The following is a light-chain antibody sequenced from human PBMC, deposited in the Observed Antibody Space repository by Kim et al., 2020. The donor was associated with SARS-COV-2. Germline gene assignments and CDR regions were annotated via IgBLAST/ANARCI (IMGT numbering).Light chain of an antibody. V-gene: IGLV6-57*04. CDR2: EVD. J-gene: IGLJ2*01. CDR1: SGSIASSL. CDR3: QSYDGSNRVI. Sequence: NFMLTQPHSVSESPGKTITISCTRSSGSIASSLVQWYQQRPGSAPTTVIYEVDQRPSGVPDRFSGSIDTSANSASLTISGLSIEDEADYYCQSYDGSNRVIFGGGTQLTVL.